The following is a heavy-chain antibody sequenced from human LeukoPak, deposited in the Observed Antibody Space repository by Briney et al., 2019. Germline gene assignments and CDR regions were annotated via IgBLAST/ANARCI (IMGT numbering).Heavy chain of an antibody. J-gene: IGHJ6*02. D-gene: IGHD1-26*01. CDR3: AGVRSGSSAGNYGMDV. V-gene: IGHV3-74*01. CDR2: INSDGSST. Sequence: GGSLRLSCAASGFTFSSYWMHWVRQAPGKGLVWVSRINSDGSSTSYADSVKGRFTISRDNAKNTLYLQMNSLRAEDTAVYYCAGVRSGSSAGNYGMDVWGQGTTVTVSS. CDR1: GFTFSSYW.